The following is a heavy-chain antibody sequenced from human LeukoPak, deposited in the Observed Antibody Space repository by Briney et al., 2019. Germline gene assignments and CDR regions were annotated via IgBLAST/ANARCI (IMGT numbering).Heavy chain of an antibody. CDR1: GGSFSGYH. CDR3: ARRLVTADLDY. J-gene: IGHJ4*02. D-gene: IGHD1-14*01. V-gene: IGHV4-34*01. Sequence: SETLSLTCAVYGGSFSGYHWSWIRQPPGKGLEWIGEINHSGSTNYNPSLKSRVTISVDTSKNQFSLKLSSVTAADTAVYYCARRLVTADLDYWGQGTLVTVSS. CDR2: INHSGST.